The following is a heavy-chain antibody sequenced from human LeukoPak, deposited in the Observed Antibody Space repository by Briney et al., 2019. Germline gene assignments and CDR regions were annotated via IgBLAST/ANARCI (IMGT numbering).Heavy chain of an antibody. CDR1: GYSISSGYY. CDR2: IYHSGST. J-gene: IGHJ4*02. Sequence: SETLSLTCAVSGYSISSGYYWGWIRQPPGKGLEWIGSIYHSGSTYYNPSLKSRVTISVDTSKNQFSLKLSSVTAADTAVYYCARVSLSGWCWYWGQGTLVTVSS. V-gene: IGHV4-38-2*01. CDR3: ARVSLSGWCWY. D-gene: IGHD6-19*01.